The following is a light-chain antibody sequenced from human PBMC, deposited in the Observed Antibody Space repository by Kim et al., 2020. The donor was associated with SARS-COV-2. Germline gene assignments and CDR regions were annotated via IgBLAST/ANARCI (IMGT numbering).Light chain of an antibody. CDR2: DVD. Sequence: QSALTQPASVSASPGQSITISCSGTSRDGGGYHYVSWFQQHPGKVPKLMIYDVDKRPSGVSSRFSGSKSGDTASLTISGLQAEDEADYYCISYTSTATLVFGGGTKLTVL. CDR1: SRDGGGYHY. V-gene: IGLV2-14*03. J-gene: IGLJ2*01. CDR3: ISYTSTATLV.